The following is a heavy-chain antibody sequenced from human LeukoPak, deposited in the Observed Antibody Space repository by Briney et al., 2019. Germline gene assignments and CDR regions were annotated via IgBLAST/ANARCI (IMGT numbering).Heavy chain of an antibody. V-gene: IGHV1-46*01. Sequence: ASVKVSCKASGYTFTSYYMHWVRQAPGQGLEWMGIINPSGGSTSYAQKFQGRVTMTRYTSTITVYMELSSLRSEDTAVYYCAXLAIGYCTNGVXYDYWGQGTLXTXXS. CDR2: INPSGGST. CDR1: GYTFTSYY. D-gene: IGHD2-8*01. J-gene: IGHJ4*02. CDR3: AXLAIGYCTNGVXYDY.